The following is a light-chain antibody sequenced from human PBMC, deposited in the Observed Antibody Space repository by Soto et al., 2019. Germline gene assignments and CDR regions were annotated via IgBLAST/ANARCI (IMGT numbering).Light chain of an antibody. CDR2: DAS. CDR3: LQRRAWPLT. CDR1: QSVNSY. J-gene: IGKJ4*01. V-gene: IGKV3-11*01. Sequence: EIVLTQSPATLSLSPGERATLSCRASQSVNSYLAWYQQQPGQPPRLLIYDASNRATGTPARFSGSGSGTDFSLTISNLEPVDFAVYYCLQRRAWPLTFGGVNKVEIK.